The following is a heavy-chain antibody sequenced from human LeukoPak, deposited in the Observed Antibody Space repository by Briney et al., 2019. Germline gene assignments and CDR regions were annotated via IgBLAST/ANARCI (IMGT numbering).Heavy chain of an antibody. D-gene: IGHD6-13*01. CDR3: ASLGDIAAAGTFWFDP. J-gene: IGHJ5*02. V-gene: IGHV1-69*05. CDR2: IIPIFGTA. CDR1: GGTFSSYA. Sequence: GASVKVSCKASGGTFSSYAISWVRQAPGQGLEWMGGIIPIFGTANYAQKFQGRVTITTDESTSTAYMGLSSLRSEDTAVYYCASLGDIAAAGTFWFDPWGQGTLVTVSS.